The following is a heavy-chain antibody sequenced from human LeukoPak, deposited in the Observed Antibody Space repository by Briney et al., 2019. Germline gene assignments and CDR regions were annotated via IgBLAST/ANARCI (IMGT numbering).Heavy chain of an antibody. CDR3: ARDRGSFDSSGYYLKGYFDY. D-gene: IGHD3-22*01. J-gene: IGHJ4*02. V-gene: IGHV1-69*05. Sequence: SVKVSCKASGGTFSSYAISWVRQAPGQGLEWMGGIIPIFGTANYAQKFQGRVTITTDESTSTAYMELSSLRSEDTAVYYCARDRGSFDSSGYYLKGYFDYWGQGTLVTVSS. CDR2: IIPIFGTA. CDR1: GGTFSSYA.